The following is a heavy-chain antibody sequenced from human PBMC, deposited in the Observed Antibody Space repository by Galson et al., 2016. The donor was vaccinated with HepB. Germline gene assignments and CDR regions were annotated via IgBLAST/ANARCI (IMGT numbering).Heavy chain of an antibody. V-gene: IGHV6-1*01. CDR2: TYYRSRWYN. Sequence: CAISGDSVSSHSAVWNWIRQSPSRGLEWLGRTYYRSRWYNDYATSVKGRITINGDTSKNQFSLQLTSVIPEDTAMYFCARDPQHVVEEGFDYWGQGTLVTVSS. J-gene: IGHJ4*02. CDR1: GDSVSSHSAV. D-gene: IGHD2-21*01. CDR3: ARDPQHVVEEGFDY.